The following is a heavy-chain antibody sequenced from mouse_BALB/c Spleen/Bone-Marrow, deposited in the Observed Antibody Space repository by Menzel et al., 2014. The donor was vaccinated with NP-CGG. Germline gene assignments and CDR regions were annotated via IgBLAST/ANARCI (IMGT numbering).Heavy chain of an antibody. CDR2: IDPSDSET. D-gene: IGHD2-3*01. J-gene: IGHJ4*01. CDR3: ARALVDGYYYAMDY. V-gene: IGHV1-69*02. CDR1: GYTFTSYW. Sequence: QVQLQQSGAELVKPGAPVKLSCKASGYTFTSYWMNWVKQRPGRGLEWIGRIDPSDSETHYNQKFKDKATLTVDKSSSTAYIQLSSLTSEDSAVYYCARALVDGYYYAMDYWGQGTSVTVSS.